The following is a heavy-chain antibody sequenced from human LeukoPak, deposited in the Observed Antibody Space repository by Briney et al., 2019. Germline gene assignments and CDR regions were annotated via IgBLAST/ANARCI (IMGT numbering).Heavy chain of an antibody. D-gene: IGHD5-18*01. J-gene: IGHJ4*02. V-gene: IGHV4-59*01. CDR3: ASSLYSYGSHYLDS. CDR1: GGSISSYY. Sequence: SETLSLTCTVSGGSISSYYWSWIRQPPGKGLEWIGYIYYSGSTNYNPSLKSRVTISVDTSKNQFSLKLSSVTAADTAVYYCASSLYSYGSHYLDSWGQGTPVTVSS. CDR2: IYYSGST.